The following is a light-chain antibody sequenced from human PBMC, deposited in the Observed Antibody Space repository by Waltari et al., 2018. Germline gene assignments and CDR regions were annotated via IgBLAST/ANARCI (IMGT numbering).Light chain of an antibody. J-gene: IGKJ5*01. V-gene: IGKV3-20*01. CDR3: QQYGRSPST. CDR2: GAS. Sequence: EIVLTQSPGTLSLSPGERATLSCRASQSIRSDSLAWYQQKPGQAPRLLIYGASTRATDIPDRFRGSGSGTDFTLTISRLEPEDFAVYSCQQYGRSPSTFGPGTRLEIK. CDR1: QSIRSDS.